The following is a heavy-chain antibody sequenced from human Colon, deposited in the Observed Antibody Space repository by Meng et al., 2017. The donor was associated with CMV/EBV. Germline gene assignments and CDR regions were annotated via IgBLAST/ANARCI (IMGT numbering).Heavy chain of an antibody. CDR3: ARVGCGTTSCSQGLDP. D-gene: IGHD2-2*01. Sequence: ASVKVSCKASGGTFSTYAISWVRQAPGQGLEWIGWINPNGGGTDYARAFEGRVTMTREMSTTTAYLELHRLTPDDTAVYYCARVGCGTTSCSQGLDPWGQGTLVTVSS. CDR2: INPNGGGT. V-gene: IGHV1-2*02. J-gene: IGHJ5*02. CDR1: GGTFSTYA.